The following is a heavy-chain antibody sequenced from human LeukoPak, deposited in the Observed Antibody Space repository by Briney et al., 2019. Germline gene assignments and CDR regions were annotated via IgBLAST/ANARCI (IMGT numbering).Heavy chain of an antibody. J-gene: IGHJ4*02. CDR1: GGSISSSSYY. V-gene: IGHV4-39*07. Sequence: KSSETLSLTCTVSGGSISSSSYYWGWIRQPPGKGLEWIGSIYYSGSTYYNPSLKSRVTISVDTSKNQFSLKLSSVAAADTAVYYCAREEVVAATAFDYWGQGTLVTVSS. D-gene: IGHD2-15*01. CDR2: IYYSGST. CDR3: AREEVVAATAFDY.